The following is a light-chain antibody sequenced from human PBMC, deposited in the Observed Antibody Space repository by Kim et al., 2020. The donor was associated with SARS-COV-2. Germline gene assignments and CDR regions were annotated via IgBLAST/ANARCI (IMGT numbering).Light chain of an antibody. CDR1: KLGDKY. Sequence: SYELTQPPSVSVSPGQTASITCSGDKLGDKYACWYQQKPGQSPVLVIYQDNKRPSGIPERFSGSNSGNTATLTISGTQAMDEADYYCQAWDSSTAWVFGGGTQLTVL. J-gene: IGLJ2*01. CDR3: QAWDSSTAWV. V-gene: IGLV3-1*01. CDR2: QDN.